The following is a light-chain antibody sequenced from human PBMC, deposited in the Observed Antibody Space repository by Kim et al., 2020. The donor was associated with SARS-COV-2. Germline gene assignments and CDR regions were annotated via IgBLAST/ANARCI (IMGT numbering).Light chain of an antibody. J-gene: IGKJ3*01. CDR1: QYISPY. Sequence: DIQMTQSPASLSASVGDRVIITCRASQYISPYLNWYQQKPGKAPKLLIYAASSVRSGVPARFSGSGSGADFTLTINSLQPEDFATYFCQQSHSSPFTFGPGTKVDIK. CDR3: QQSHSSPFT. CDR2: AAS. V-gene: IGKV1-39*01.